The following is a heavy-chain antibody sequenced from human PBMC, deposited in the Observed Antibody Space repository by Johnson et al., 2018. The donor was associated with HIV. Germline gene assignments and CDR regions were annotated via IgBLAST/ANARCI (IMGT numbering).Heavy chain of an antibody. J-gene: IGHJ3*01. Sequence: QVLLVESGGGLVKPGGSLRLSCEASGFTFSAYYMSWIRQAPGKGLECLAYISSSGSSVYYTDSVKGRFTISRDNTKNSLHLQMNSLRAEDTDVYYCARDATPWGGAYVGYSFDLWGQGTMVAVSS. CDR3: ARDATPWGGAYVGYSFDL. D-gene: IGHD4-17*01. V-gene: IGHV3-11*04. CDR1: GFTFSAYY. CDR2: ISSSGSSV.